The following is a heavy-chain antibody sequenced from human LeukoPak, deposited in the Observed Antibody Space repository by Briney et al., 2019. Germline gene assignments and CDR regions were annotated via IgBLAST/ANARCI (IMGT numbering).Heavy chain of an antibody. Sequence: SETVSLTCTVSGDSISTYHWNWIRKPPGKGLEWIGYMQSNGNSKYNPSLRSRVTIFIDTSKSQVALILSSVTAADTAVYYCARDKQHSYGRYFDHWGRGALVTVSS. CDR3: ARDKQHSYGRYFDH. CDR1: GDSISTYH. V-gene: IGHV4-59*01. D-gene: IGHD3-16*01. J-gene: IGHJ4*02. CDR2: MQSNGNS.